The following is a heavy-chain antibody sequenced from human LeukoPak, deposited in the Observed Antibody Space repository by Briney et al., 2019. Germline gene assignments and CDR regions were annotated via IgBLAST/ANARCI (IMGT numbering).Heavy chain of an antibody. J-gene: IGHJ6*03. Sequence: ASVKVSCKASGYTFTCYYMHWVRQAPGQGLEWTGWINPNSGGTNYAQKFQGRVTMTRDTSISTAYMELSSLRSEDTAVYYCARGEPTTTPLGVPKRAYYYMDVWGKGTTVTVSS. CDR2: INPNSGGT. D-gene: IGHD4-17*01. V-gene: IGHV1-2*02. CDR1: GYTFTCYY. CDR3: ARGEPTTTPLGVPKRAYYYMDV.